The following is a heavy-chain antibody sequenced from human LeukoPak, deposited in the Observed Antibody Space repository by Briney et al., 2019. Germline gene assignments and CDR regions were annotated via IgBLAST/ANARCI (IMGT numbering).Heavy chain of an antibody. D-gene: IGHD6-13*01. J-gene: IGHJ4*02. CDR3: ARGGIAAAGRFDY. CDR1: GGTFSSYA. V-gene: IGHV1-69*05. Sequence: SVKVSCKASGGTFSSYAISWVRQAPGQGFEWMGRIIPIFGTANYAQKFQGRVTITTDESTSTAYMELSSLRSEDTAVYYCARGGIAAAGRFDYWGQGTLVTVSS. CDR2: IIPIFGTA.